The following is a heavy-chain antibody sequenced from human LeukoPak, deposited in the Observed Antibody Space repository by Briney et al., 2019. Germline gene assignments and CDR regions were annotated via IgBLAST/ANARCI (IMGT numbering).Heavy chain of an antibody. J-gene: IGHJ6*02. CDR1: GFTFSSYW. CDR2: IKQDGSEK. Sequence: GGSLRLSCAASGFTFSSYWMSWVRQAPGKGLEWVANIKQDGSEKYYVDSVKGRFTISRDNAKNSVYLQMNSLRAGDTAVYYCTLSYGRGFNYYYGMDVWGQGTTVTVSS. D-gene: IGHD5-18*01. V-gene: IGHV3-7*01. CDR3: TLSYGRGFNYYYGMDV.